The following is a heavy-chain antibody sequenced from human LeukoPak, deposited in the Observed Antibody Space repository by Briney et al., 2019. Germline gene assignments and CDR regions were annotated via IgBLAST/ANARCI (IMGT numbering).Heavy chain of an antibody. V-gene: IGHV3-53*01. J-gene: IGHJ6*03. Sequence: GGSLRLSCAASGFTVSSNYMSWVRQAPGKGLEWVSVIYSGGSTYYADSVKGRFTISRDNSKNTLYLQMNSLRAEDTAVYYCARTYSSGYYYYYYYMDVWGKGTTVTISS. CDR1: GFTVSSNY. CDR3: ARTYSSGYYYYYYYMDV. CDR2: IYSGGST. D-gene: IGHD6-19*01.